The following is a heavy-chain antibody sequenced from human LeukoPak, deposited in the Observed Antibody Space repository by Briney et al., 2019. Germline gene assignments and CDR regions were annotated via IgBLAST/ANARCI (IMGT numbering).Heavy chain of an antibody. D-gene: IGHD6-13*01. Sequence: SETLSLTCTVSGGSISTYYWNWIRQPPGKGLEWIGCIYYSGSTNYNPSLKSRVTISVDTSRNQFSLKLSSVTAADTAVYYCARDLFGYSSSWSEEGFEYYYYMDVWGKGTTVTISS. J-gene: IGHJ6*03. V-gene: IGHV4-59*01. CDR3: ARDLFGYSSSWSEEGFEYYYYMDV. CDR1: GGSISTYY. CDR2: IYYSGST.